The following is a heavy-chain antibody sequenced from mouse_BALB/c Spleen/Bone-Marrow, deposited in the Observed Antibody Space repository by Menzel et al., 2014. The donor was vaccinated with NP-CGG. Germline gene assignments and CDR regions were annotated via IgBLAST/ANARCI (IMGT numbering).Heavy chain of an antibody. D-gene: IGHD2-3*01. CDR1: GFSLSRYN. CDR2: IWGGGGT. Sequence: VKLMESGPGLAAPSQNLSITCTVSGFSLSRYNIHWIRQPPGKGLEWLGMIWGGGGTDHNSALKSRLRISKDNSKSQIFLKINSLQIDDTAMYYCARKDGGYYVMDYWGQGTSVTVSS. CDR3: ARKDGGYYVMDY. J-gene: IGHJ4*01. V-gene: IGHV2-6-4*01.